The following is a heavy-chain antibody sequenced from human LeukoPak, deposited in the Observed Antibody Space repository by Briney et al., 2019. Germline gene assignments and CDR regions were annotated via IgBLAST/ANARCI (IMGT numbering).Heavy chain of an antibody. Sequence: GGSLRLSCAASGFNLSNYSTNWVRQAPGKGLEWVSSISSSSRYIYYADSVKGRFTISRDNSKNTLYLQMNSLRPEDTAVYYCASGRDYGFDYWGQGTLVTVSS. CDR2: ISSSSRYI. J-gene: IGHJ4*02. V-gene: IGHV3-21*01. D-gene: IGHD4-17*01. CDR1: GFNLSNYS. CDR3: ASGRDYGFDY.